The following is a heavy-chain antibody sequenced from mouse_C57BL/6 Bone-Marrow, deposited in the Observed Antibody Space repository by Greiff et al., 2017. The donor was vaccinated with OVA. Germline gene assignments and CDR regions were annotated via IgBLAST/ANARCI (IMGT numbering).Heavy chain of an antibody. CDR2: ISSGSSTI. Sequence: EVKLVESGGGLVKPGGSLKLSCAASGFTFSDYGMHWVRQAPEKGLEWVAYISSGSSTIYYADTVKGRFTISRDNAKNTLFLQMTSLRSEDTAVGYCAGIGSWYFDVWCTGTTVTVTS. D-gene: IGHD1-2*01. J-gene: IGHJ1*03. CDR3: AGIGSWYFDV. V-gene: IGHV5-17*01. CDR1: GFTFSDYG.